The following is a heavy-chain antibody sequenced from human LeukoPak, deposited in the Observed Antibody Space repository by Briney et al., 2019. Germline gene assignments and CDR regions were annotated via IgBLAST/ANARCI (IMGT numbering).Heavy chain of an antibody. D-gene: IGHD3-10*01. CDR1: GFTFSGYW. V-gene: IGHV3-9*01. CDR2: ISWNSGSI. CDR3: AKDNTTMVRGVMD. Sequence: GGSLRLSCAASGFTFSGYWMHWVRQAPGKGLEWVSGISWNSGSIGYADSVKGRFTISRDNAKNSLYLQMNSLRAEDTALYYCAKDNTTMVRGVMDWGQGTLVTVSS. J-gene: IGHJ1*01.